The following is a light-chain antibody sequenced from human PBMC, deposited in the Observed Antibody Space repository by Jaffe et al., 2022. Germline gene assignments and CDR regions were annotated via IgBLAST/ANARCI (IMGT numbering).Light chain of an antibody. CDR2: DVT. CDR1: SSDVGGYNR. J-gene: IGLJ1*01. V-gene: IGLV2-23*02. Sequence: QSALTQPASVSGSPGQSITISCTGTSSDVGGYNRVSWYQQHPGRAPKLLIYDVTERPSGLSNRFSGSKSGNTASLTISGLQAEDEADYYCCSYCWSYVAGTSLYVFGTGTKLTVL. CDR3: CSYCWSYVAGTSLYV.